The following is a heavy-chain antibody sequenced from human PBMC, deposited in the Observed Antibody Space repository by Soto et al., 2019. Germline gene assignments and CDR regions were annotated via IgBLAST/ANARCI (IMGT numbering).Heavy chain of an antibody. CDR2: TSADSGNT. V-gene: IGHV1-18*01. J-gene: IGHJ4*02. D-gene: IGHD3-22*01. Sequence: QVQLVQSGAEVKKPGASVKVSCKASGYTFTSYGIRWVRQAPGQGLEWMGWTSADSGNTNYAQKLQGRVTTTTDTSTSTAYMELRSLRSDDTAVYYCARELYYDSSADYWGQGTLVTVSS. CDR3: ARELYYDSSADY. CDR1: GYTFTSYG.